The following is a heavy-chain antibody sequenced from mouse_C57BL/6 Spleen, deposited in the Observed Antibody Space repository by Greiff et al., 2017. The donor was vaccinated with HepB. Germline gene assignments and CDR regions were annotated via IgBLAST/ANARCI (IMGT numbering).Heavy chain of an antibody. CDR1: GFSLSTSGMG. V-gene: IGHV8-12*01. J-gene: IGHJ3*01. CDR3: ARTGDYYGSSWFAY. D-gene: IGHD1-1*01. CDR2: IYWDDDK. Sequence: QVQLKESGPGILQSSQTLSLTCSFSGFSLSTSGMGVSWIRQPSGKGLEWLAHIYWDDDKRYNPSLKSRLTISKDTSRNQVFLKITSVDTADTATYYCARTGDYYGSSWFAYWGQGTLVTVSA.